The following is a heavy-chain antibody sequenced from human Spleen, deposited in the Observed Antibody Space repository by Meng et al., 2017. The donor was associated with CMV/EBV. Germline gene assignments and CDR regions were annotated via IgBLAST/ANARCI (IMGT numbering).Heavy chain of an antibody. CDR2: MNPNSGNT. J-gene: IGHJ4*02. D-gene: IGHD2-15*01. CDR3: ARGFQGGFDY. V-gene: IGHV1-8*01. Sequence: ASVKVSCKASGYTFTSNDINWVRQAPGQGLEWMGWMNPNSGNTGYVQKFQGRVTMTRDTSIRTAYMEVTSLRSDDTAVYFCARGFQGGFDYWGQGTLVTVSS. CDR1: GYTFTSND.